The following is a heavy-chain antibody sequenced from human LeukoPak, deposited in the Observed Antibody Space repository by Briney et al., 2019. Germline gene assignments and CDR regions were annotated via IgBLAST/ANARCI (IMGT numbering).Heavy chain of an antibody. CDR3: ARHPWYYYDSNSGHWFDP. CDR1: GFTFSSYS. J-gene: IGHJ5*02. CDR2: ISSSSSTI. Sequence: GGSLRLSCAASGFTFSSYSMNWVRQAPGKGLEWVSYISSSSSTIYYADSVKGRFTISRDNAKNSLYLQMNSLRAEDTAVYYCARHPWYYYDSNSGHWFDPWGQGTLVTVSS. D-gene: IGHD3-22*01. V-gene: IGHV3-48*01.